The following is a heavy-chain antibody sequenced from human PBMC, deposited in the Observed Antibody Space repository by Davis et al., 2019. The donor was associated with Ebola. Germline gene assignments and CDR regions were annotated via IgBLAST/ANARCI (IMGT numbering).Heavy chain of an antibody. J-gene: IGHJ6*02. Sequence: SVKVSCKASGGTFSSYTISWVRQAPGQGLEWMGRIIPILGIANYAQKFQGRVTMTRDTSTSTVYMELSSLRSEDTAVYYCAREDIVVVVAAGDYYYGMDVWGQGTTVTVSS. V-gene: IGHV1-69*04. CDR1: GGTFSSYT. CDR3: AREDIVVVVAAGDYYYGMDV. D-gene: IGHD2-15*01. CDR2: IIPILGIA.